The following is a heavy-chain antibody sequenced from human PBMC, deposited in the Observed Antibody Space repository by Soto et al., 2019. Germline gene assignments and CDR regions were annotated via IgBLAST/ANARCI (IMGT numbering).Heavy chain of an antibody. V-gene: IGHV1-69*13. D-gene: IGHD2-15*01. CDR3: ARGSPPAGYCSGGSCHPTYCDY. CDR1: GGTFSSYA. J-gene: IGHJ4*02. CDR2: IIPIFGTA. Sequence: GASVKVSCTASGGTFSSYAISWVLQAPGQGLEWMGGIIPIFGTANYAQEFQGRVTITADESTSTAYMELSSLRSEDTAVYYCARGSPPAGYCSGGSCHPTYCDYWGQGTLVTVSS.